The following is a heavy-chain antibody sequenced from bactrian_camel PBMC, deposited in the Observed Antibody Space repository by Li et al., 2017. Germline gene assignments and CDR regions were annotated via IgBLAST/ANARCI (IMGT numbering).Heavy chain of an antibody. CDR1: GYTYSRYY. D-gene: IGHD5*01. J-gene: IGHJ4*01. CDR3: AADWRGWVPSFSPTEYRY. CDR2: IRSDGYT. Sequence: QVQLVESGGGAVEAGGSLRLSCAASGYTYSRYYMAWFRQAPGKEREGVAAIRSDGYTTYADSVKGRFTISKDNAKNNLYLQMNSLKPEDTAMYYCAADWRGWVPSFSPTEYRYWGQGTQVTVS. V-gene: IGHV3S55*01.